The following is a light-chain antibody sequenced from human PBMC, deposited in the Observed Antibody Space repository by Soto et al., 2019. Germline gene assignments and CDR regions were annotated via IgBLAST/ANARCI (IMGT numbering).Light chain of an antibody. CDR1: QSLLFSSNNKNY. V-gene: IGKV4-1*01. CDR3: HQHNGTYP. Sequence: DIVVTQSPGSLAVSLGERATIDCKSSQSLLFSSNNKNYLAWYQQKPGQPPRLLISWASTRESGVPDRFSGSGSGKDFNLKITSLQNEDVAVYYCHQHNGTYPFGKVPKVDI. CDR2: WAS. J-gene: IGKJ1*01.